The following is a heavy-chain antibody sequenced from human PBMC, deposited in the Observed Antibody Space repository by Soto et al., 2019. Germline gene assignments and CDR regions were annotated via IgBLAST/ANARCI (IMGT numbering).Heavy chain of an antibody. CDR1: GYAFTTYG. V-gene: IGHV1-18*01. Sequence: RASVKVSCKASGYAFTTYGISWVRQAPGQGLEWMGWISAYNGKRDYAQKVQDRVTLTIDTLTSTAFIELRSLRSDDTAVYYCARDLEPGYNYAVESFDIWGRGTMVTVSS. CDR2: ISAYNGKR. CDR3: ARDLEPGYNYAVESFDI. J-gene: IGHJ3*02. D-gene: IGHD5-18*01.